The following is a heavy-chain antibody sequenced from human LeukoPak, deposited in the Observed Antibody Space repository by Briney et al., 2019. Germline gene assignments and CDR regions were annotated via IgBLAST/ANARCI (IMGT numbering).Heavy chain of an antibody. CDR1: GGCFSGYY. J-gene: IGHJ2*01. Sequence: PSETLSLTCAVYGGCFSGYYWSWIRQPPGKGLEWIGEINHSGSTNYNPSLKSRVTISVDTSKNQFSLKLSSVTAADTAVYYCANSIAARRKYFDLWGRGTLVTVSS. CDR2: INHSGST. V-gene: IGHV4-34*01. D-gene: IGHD6-6*01. CDR3: ANSIAARRKYFDL.